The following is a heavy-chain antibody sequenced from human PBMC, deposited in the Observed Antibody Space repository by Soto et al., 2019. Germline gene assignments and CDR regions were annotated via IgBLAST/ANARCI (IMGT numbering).Heavy chain of an antibody. D-gene: IGHD3-16*01. CDR2: VYKSGPA. CDR3: ARDGGGGGGSAPRYSEL. J-gene: IGHJ2*01. V-gene: IGHV4-31*03. CDR1: GGSISSGSYY. Sequence: QVQLQESGPGLVKPSQTLSLTCSVSGGSISSGSYYWSWIRQPPGKGLEWIGYVYKSGPAYYNPSLLSRFTIPIAASTNQFSLKVTSVTAADPAIYYCARDGGGGGGSAPRYSELWGRGTLVTVSS.